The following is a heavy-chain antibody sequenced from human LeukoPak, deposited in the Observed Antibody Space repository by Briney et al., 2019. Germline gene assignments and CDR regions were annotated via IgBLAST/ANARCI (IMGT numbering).Heavy chain of an antibody. Sequence: GGSLRLSCAASGFTFSSYAMSWVRQAPGKGLKWVSAISGSGGSTYYADSVKGRFTISRDNSKNTLYLQMNSLRAEDTAVYYCAKNPPRIRYFDWPKDYWGQGTLVTVSS. J-gene: IGHJ4*02. V-gene: IGHV3-23*01. D-gene: IGHD3-9*01. CDR1: GFTFSSYA. CDR3: AKNPPRIRYFDWPKDY. CDR2: ISGSGGST.